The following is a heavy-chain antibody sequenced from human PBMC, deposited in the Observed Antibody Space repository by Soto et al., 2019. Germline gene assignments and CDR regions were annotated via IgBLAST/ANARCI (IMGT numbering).Heavy chain of an antibody. CDR3: ERVASDYINSVDH. CDR2: IGGSGGNR. J-gene: IGHJ4*02. D-gene: IGHD4-4*01. V-gene: IGHV3-23*01. CDR1: GFTFNAYA. Sequence: EVQLLESGGGLVLPGGALRLSCAASGFTFNAYAMTWVRQAPGKGLGWVSAIGGSGGNRYYAASVKGRFTIARDNSKDALDLQMNSLRVKDTAVYYCERVASDYINSVDHWGQGILVTGSS.